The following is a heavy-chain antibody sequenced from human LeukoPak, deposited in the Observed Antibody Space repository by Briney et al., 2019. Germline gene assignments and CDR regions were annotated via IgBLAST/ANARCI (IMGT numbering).Heavy chain of an antibody. CDR2: ISAYNGNT. CDR3: ARERYSGSYWGY. D-gene: IGHD1-26*01. CDR1: GYTFTSYG. J-gene: IGHJ4*02. Sequence: ASVKVSCKASGYTFTSYGISWVRQAPGQGLEWMGWISAYNGNTNYAQRLQGRVTMTTDTSTSTAYMELSRLRSDDTAVYYCARERYSGSYWGYWGQGTLVTVSS. V-gene: IGHV1-18*01.